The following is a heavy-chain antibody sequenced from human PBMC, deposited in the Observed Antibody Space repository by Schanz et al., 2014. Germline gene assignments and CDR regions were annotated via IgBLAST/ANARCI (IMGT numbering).Heavy chain of an antibody. D-gene: IGHD2-15*01. CDR1: GFTFSTYA. CDR2: ISGSGGST. J-gene: IGHJ6*02. Sequence: EVQLLDSGGGLVQPGGSLRLSCAASGFTFSTYAMSWVRQAPGKGLEWVSAISGSGGSTCYADSVKGRFTISRDNSENTLYLQMNSLSADDTAVFYCAKGMGYCSGGTCYDYYYYGLDVWGQGTTVTVSS. CDR3: AKGMGYCSGGTCYDYYYYGLDV. V-gene: IGHV3-23*01.